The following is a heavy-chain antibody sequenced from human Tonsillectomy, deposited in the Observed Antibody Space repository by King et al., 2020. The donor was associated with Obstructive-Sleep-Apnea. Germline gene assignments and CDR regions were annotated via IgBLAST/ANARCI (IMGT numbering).Heavy chain of an antibody. Sequence: VQLVESGGGVVQPGRSLRLSCAASGFTFSGYAMHWVRQAPGKGLEWVAIISYDGINKYYADSVKGRFTISRDNSKNTLYLQMNRLRAEDTAVYYCARECGGDCFEDAFDIWGQGTMVTVSS. CDR2: ISYDGINK. CDR3: ARECGGDCFEDAFDI. D-gene: IGHD2-21*02. V-gene: IGHV3-30-3*01. CDR1: GFTFSGYA. J-gene: IGHJ3*02.